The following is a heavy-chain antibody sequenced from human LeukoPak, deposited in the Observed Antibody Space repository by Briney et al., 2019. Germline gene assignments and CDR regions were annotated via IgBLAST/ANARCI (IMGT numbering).Heavy chain of an antibody. CDR2: ISSSGSTI. Sequence: PGGSLRLSCAASGFTFSSYEMNWVRQAPGKGLEWVSYISSSGSTIYYADSVKGRFTISRDNAKNSLYLQMNSLRAEDTAVYYCARSGVLRFLEWLLSDAFDIWGQGTMVTVSS. CDR3: ARSGVLRFLEWLLSDAFDI. V-gene: IGHV3-48*03. D-gene: IGHD3-3*01. CDR1: GFTFSSYE. J-gene: IGHJ3*02.